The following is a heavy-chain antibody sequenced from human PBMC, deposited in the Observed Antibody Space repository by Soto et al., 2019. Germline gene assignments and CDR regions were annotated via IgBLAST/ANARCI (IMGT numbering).Heavy chain of an antibody. D-gene: IGHD3-10*01. V-gene: IGHV4-30-4*08. CDR3: ASRKSSPYLDY. Sequence: SWVRQPPGKGLEWIGYIYYSGSTYYNPSLKSRVTISVDTSKNQFSLKLSSVTAADTALYYCASRKSSPYLDYWGQGTLVTVSS. CDR2: IYYSGST. J-gene: IGHJ4*02.